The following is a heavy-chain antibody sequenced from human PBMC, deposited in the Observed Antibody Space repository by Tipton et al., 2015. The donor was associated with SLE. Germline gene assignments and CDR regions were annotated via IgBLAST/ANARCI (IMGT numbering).Heavy chain of an antibody. CDR3: ARLDSGYDYHDGIDV. Sequence: TLSLTCAVYGGSFSGYYWSWIRQPPGKGLEWIVEINHSGSTNYNPSLKSRITISADASRNQFSLKLNYVTAADWAVYYCARLDSGYDYHDGIDVWGQGTTVTVSS. CDR2: INHSGST. J-gene: IGHJ6*02. V-gene: IGHV4-34*01. CDR1: GGSFSGYY. D-gene: IGHD2-2*03.